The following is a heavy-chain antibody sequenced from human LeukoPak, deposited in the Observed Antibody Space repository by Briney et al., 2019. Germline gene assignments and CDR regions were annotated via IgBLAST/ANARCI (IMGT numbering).Heavy chain of an antibody. D-gene: IGHD3-16*01. Sequence: SETLSLTCTVSGGSISSYYWSWIRQPPGKGLEWIGYIYYSGSTDYNPSLKSRLAMSLDESKNQFSVKLSSVTAADTAVYYCAREARGGDYYGLVVWGQGTTVTVSS. CDR1: GGSISSYY. V-gene: IGHV4-59*12. J-gene: IGHJ6*02. CDR2: IYYSGST. CDR3: AREARGGDYYGLVV.